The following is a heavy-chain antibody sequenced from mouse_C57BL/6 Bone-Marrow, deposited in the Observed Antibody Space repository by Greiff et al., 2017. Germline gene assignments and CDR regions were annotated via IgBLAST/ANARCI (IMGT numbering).Heavy chain of an antibody. CDR3: EGSGFDAMDY. Sequence: EVQLLQSGPELVKPGASVKISCKASGYTFTDYYMNWVKQSHGKSLEWIGDIIPNNGGTSYNQKFKGKATLSVDKSSSTAYMELRSLTSEDYAVYYCEGSGFDAMDYWGQGTSVTVSS. D-gene: IGHD3-1*01. V-gene: IGHV1-26*01. J-gene: IGHJ4*01. CDR2: IIPNNGGT. CDR1: GYTFTDYY.